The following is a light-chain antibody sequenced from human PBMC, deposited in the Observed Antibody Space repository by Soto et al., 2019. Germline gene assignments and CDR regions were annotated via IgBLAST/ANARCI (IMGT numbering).Light chain of an antibody. CDR2: DVS. V-gene: IGLV2-14*03. J-gene: IGLJ2*01. CDR3: SSHATGSTLI. CDR1: SSDVGTYNH. Sequence: SVLTQPASVSGSPGQSTTISCTGTSSDVGTYNHISWYQQHPGKAPKLMIYDVSNRPSGVSNRFSGSKSGTTASLTISGLQAEDEADYYCSSHATGSTLIFGGGTKVTVL.